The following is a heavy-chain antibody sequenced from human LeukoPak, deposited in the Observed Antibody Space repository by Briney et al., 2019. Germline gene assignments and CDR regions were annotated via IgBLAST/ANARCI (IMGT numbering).Heavy chain of an antibody. D-gene: IGHD6-19*01. Sequence: QPGASLRPACSASAFTFGNYDISSGSQPPRKGMELVASISDSAGSTYSADSVEGRFTISSDNTNTPLDLQMTNLRAPPTTVYYCAKDLGRAVAADWFDPWDQGSLVTVS. V-gene: IGHV3-23*01. J-gene: IGHJ5*02. CDR1: AFTFGNYD. CDR2: ISDSAGST. CDR3: AKDLGRAVAADWFDP.